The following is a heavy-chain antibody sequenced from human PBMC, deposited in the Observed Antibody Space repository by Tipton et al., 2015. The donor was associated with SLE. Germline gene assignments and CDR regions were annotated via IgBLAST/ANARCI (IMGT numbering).Heavy chain of an antibody. CDR2: INHGGST. Sequence: TLSLTCAVYGGSLSGYSWSWIRQPPGKGLEWIGEINHGGSTNYNPSLKSRVAISLDTPKNQFSLGLSSVTAADTAVYYCARGVSGYFHYCYMDVWGRGTTVTISS. J-gene: IGHJ6*03. D-gene: IGHD3-10*01. V-gene: IGHV4-34*01. CDR1: GGSLSGYS. CDR3: ARGVSGYFHYCYMDV.